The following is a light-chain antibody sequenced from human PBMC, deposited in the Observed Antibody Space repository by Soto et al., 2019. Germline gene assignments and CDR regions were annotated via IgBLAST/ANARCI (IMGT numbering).Light chain of an antibody. V-gene: IGLV2-14*01. J-gene: IGLJ2*01. CDR3: SSYTTSSTVV. CDR1: SSDVGGYSS. Sequence: QSALTQPASVSGSPGQSITISCTGASSDVGGYSSVSWYQQHPGKAPKLMIYDVSNRPSGVSNRFSGSKSGNTASLTISGLQAEDEADYYCSSYTTSSTVVFGGGTKLTVL. CDR2: DVS.